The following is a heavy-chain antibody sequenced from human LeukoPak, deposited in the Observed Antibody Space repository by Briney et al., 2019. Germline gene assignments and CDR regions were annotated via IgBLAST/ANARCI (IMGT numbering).Heavy chain of an antibody. CDR3: ARDRPNYYGSDGHYYRRDGDY. D-gene: IGHD3-22*01. CDR2: ITSRGEST. CDR1: GFTFSIYA. J-gene: IGHJ4*02. V-gene: IGHV3-23*01. Sequence: TGGSLRLSXAASGFTFSIYAMSWVRQAPGKGLQWVSSITSRGESTWYVDSVKGRFTITRDNSENTLYLQMHSLRAEDTAVYYCARDRPNYYGSDGHYYRRDGDYWSRGTLVSVSS.